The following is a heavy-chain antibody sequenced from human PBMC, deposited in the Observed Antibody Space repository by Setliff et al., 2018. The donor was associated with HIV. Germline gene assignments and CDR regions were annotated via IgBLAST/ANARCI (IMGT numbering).Heavy chain of an antibody. D-gene: IGHD3-16*01. Sequence: GGSLRLSCAASGFTFSSYMMNWVRQAPGKGLEWVAVIGYDGSKEYYADSAKGRFTVSRDNSKAYLQMNSLRGEDTAVYYCARDPRFGAFDIWGQGTVVTVSS. CDR1: GFTFSSYM. CDR2: IGYDGSKE. CDR3: ARDPRFGAFDI. V-gene: IGHV3-30-3*01. J-gene: IGHJ3*02.